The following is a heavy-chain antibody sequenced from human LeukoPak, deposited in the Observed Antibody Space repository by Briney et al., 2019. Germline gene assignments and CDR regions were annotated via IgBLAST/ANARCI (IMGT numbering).Heavy chain of an antibody. CDR3: ARVPRSYYYYYYMDV. CDR1: GGSISSSSYY. Sequence: SETLSLTCTVPGGSISSSSYYWGWIRQPPGKGLEWIGSIYYSGGTYYNPSLKSRVTISVDTSKNQFSLKLSSVTAADTAVYYCARVPRSYYYYYYMDVWGKGTTVTVSS. V-gene: IGHV4-39*01. CDR2: IYYSGGT. D-gene: IGHD2-2*01. J-gene: IGHJ6*03.